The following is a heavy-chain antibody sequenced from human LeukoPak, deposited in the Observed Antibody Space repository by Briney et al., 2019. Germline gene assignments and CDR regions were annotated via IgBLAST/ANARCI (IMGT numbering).Heavy chain of an antibody. CDR3: ARVVFPSTGYERIWPDGFDI. J-gene: IGHJ3*02. V-gene: IGHV3-21*01. D-gene: IGHD3-22*01. CDR2: ISSSSSYI. CDR1: GFPFSSYS. Sequence: GSLRLSCAASGFPFSSYSMNWVRQAPGKGLEWVSSISSSSSYIYYADSVKGRFTISRDNAKNSLYLQMNSLRAEDTAVYYCARVVFPSTGYERIWPDGFDIWGQGTVVTVSS.